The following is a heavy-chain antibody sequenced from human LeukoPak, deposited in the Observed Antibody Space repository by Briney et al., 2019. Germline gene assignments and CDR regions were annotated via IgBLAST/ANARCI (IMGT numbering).Heavy chain of an antibody. D-gene: IGHD6-19*01. CDR1: GFTFSSYA. J-gene: IGHJ4*02. Sequence: LPGGSLRLSCAASGFTFSSYAMTWVRQAPGKGLEWVSGISASDSTYYADSVRGRFTISRDNSKNTMYLQMNSLRAEDTAIYFCAKEAGSGLNDYWGQGTLVTVSS. V-gene: IGHV3-23*01. CDR3: AKEAGSGLNDY. CDR2: ISASDST.